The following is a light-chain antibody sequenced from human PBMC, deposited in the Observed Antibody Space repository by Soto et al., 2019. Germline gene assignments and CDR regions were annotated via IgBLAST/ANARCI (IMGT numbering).Light chain of an antibody. CDR1: QPISDY. CDR2: TAS. CDR3: QQHYNTPRT. V-gene: IGKV1-39*01. J-gene: IGKJ1*01. Sequence: DIQMTQSLPSLSASVGARITIXFRTSQPISDYLNWYQQKPGKAPTLLIYTASNLQSGVPSRFSGSGSGTHFTLTISSLQPEDFATYYCQQHYNTPRTFGQGTKVDIK.